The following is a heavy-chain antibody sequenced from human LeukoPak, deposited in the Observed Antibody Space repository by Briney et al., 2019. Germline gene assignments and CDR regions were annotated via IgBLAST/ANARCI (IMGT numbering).Heavy chain of an antibody. V-gene: IGHV4-59*01. D-gene: IGHD3-3*01. J-gene: IGHJ6*02. CDR3: ARGPYYDFWSGYSAYYYYGMDV. Sequence: PETLCLTCADSGGSIITYYWSWVRQPAGKGLGWIEHIYYSGSSNYNPSLKSRVTISVDTSKNQLSLKMSSVTAADTAVYYCARGPYYDFWSGYSAYYYYGMDVWGQGTTVTVS. CDR2: IYYSGSS. CDR1: GGSIITYY.